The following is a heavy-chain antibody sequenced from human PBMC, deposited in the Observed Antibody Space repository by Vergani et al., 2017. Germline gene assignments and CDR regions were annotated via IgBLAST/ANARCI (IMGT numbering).Heavy chain of an antibody. D-gene: IGHD5-18*01. CDR2: ISSSSSYI. J-gene: IGHJ5*02. Sequence: EVQLVESGGGLVKPGGSLRLSCAASGFTFSSYSMNWVRQAPGKGLEWVSSISSSSSYIYYADSVKGRFTISRDNSKNTLYLQMNSLRAEDTAVYYCARVGYSYADNWFDPWGQGTLVTVSS. V-gene: IGHV3-21*01. CDR3: ARVGYSYADNWFDP. CDR1: GFTFSSYS.